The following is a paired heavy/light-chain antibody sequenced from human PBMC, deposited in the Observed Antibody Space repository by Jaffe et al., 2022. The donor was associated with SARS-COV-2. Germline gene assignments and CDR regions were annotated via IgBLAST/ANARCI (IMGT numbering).Light chain of an antibody. CDR1: SSNIGPNK. Sequence: QSVLTQPPSASGTPGQRVTISCSGSSSNIGPNKVNWYQQVPGTAPKVLIYSITQRPSGVPDRFSASKSGTSASLTISGLQSEDEADYYCAAWDGSLNGVVFGGGTKLTVL. J-gene: IGLJ2*01. CDR2: SIT. CDR3: AAWDGSLNGVV. V-gene: IGLV1-44*01.
Heavy chain of an antibody. CDR1: GLTFSNAW. J-gene: IGHJ4*02. D-gene: IGHD1-26*01. V-gene: IGHV3-15*01. CDR2: IKSKVDGETT. Sequence: EVQLVESGGGLVKPGGPLRLSCAASGLTFSNAWMSWVRQAPGKGLEWVGRIKSKVDGETTEYAAPVKGRFTISRDDSRNTLYLQMNSLKIEDTAVYYCTTDPGGRYVDYWGQGTLVTVSS. CDR3: TTDPGGRYVDY.